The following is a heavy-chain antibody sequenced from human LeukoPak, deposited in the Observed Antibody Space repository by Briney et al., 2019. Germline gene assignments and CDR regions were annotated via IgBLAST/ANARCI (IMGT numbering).Heavy chain of an antibody. CDR2: VYYSGST. CDR1: DGSISSFY. J-gene: IGHJ3*02. V-gene: IGHV4-59*08. D-gene: IGHD3-16*01. Sequence: PSETLSLTCSVSDGSISSFYWSWIRKPPGKGLEWIGDVYYSGSTNYNPSLKSRVTIEVDTSKNHFSLNLISVTAADTAVYYCARHPRGEALDVFDMWGQGTMVTVSS. CDR3: ARHPRGEALDVFDM.